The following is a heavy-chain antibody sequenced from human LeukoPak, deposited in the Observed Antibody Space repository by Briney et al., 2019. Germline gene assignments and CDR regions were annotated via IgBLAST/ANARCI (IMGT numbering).Heavy chain of an antibody. D-gene: IGHD2-2*01. CDR3: ARDDCSSISCYHNWFDP. CDR2: IKQDGSEK. Sequence: GGSLRLSCAASGFPFSSYAMNWVRQAPGKGLEWVANIKQDGSEKYYVDSVKGRFTISRDNAKNSLYLQMNSLRAEDTAVYYCARDDCSSISCYHNWFDPWGQGTLVTVSS. CDR1: GFPFSSYA. V-gene: IGHV3-7*01. J-gene: IGHJ5*02.